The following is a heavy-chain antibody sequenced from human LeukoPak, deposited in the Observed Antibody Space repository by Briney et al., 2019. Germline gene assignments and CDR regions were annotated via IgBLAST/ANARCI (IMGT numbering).Heavy chain of an antibody. CDR1: GGSISSYY. J-gene: IGHJ4*02. D-gene: IGHD3-22*01. CDR2: IYYSGST. V-gene: IGHV4-59*01. Sequence: SETLSLTCTVSGGSISSYYWSWIRQPPGKGLEWIGYIYYSGSTNYNPSLKSRVTISVDTSKNQFSLKLSSVTAADTAVYYCARGVSSGYPFDYWGQGTLVTVSS. CDR3: ARGVSSGYPFDY.